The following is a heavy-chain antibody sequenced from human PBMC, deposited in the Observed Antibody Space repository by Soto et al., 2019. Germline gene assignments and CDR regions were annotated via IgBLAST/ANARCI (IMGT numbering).Heavy chain of an antibody. D-gene: IGHD3-10*01. Sequence: GGSLRLSCSASGFTFSSYAMHWVRQAPGKGLEYVSAISSNGGSTYYADSVKGRFTISRDNSKSTLYLQMSSLRAEDTAVYYCVKHPYDSYGTLDYWGQGTLVTVSS. CDR3: VKHPYDSYGTLDY. CDR1: GFTFSSYA. J-gene: IGHJ4*02. V-gene: IGHV3-64D*08. CDR2: ISSNGGST.